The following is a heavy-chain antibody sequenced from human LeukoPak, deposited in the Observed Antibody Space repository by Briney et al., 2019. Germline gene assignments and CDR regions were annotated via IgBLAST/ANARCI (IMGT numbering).Heavy chain of an antibody. D-gene: IGHD1-26*01. J-gene: IGHJ3*02. CDR1: GGSFSGYY. CDR2: INHSGST. Sequence: SETLSLTCAVYGGSFSGYYWSWIRQPPGKGLECIGEINHSGSTNYNPSLKSRVTISVDTSKNQFSLKLSSVTAADTAVYYCARGIRSYRAFDIWGQGTMVTVSS. CDR3: ARGIRSYRAFDI. V-gene: IGHV4-34*01.